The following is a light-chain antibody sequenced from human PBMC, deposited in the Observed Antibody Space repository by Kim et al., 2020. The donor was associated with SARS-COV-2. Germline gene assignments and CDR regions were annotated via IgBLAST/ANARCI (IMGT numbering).Light chain of an antibody. CDR1: SLRSYY. CDR3: NSRDSNDNVV. Sequence: SSELTQDPAVSVALGQTVRITCQGDSLRSYYATWYQQKPGQAPRLVIYGKNNRPSGIPDRFSGSSSGNTASLTITGTQAGDEADDYCNSRDSNDNVVFGG. J-gene: IGLJ2*01. CDR2: GKN. V-gene: IGLV3-19*01.